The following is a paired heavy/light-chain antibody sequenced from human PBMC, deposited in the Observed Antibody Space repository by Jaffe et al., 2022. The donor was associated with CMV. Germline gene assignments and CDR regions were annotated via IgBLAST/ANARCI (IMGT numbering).Light chain of an antibody. CDR1: QGIGIY. CDR2: AAY. CDR3: QQLNSYPL. Sequence: IQLTQSPSSLSASVGDRVTITCRASQGIGIYLAWYQQKPGKAPKLLIYAAYTLQSGVPSRFSGSGSGTDFTLTISSLQPEDFATYYCQQLNSYPLFGGGTKVEI. V-gene: IGKV1-9*01. J-gene: IGKJ4*01.
Heavy chain of an antibody. CDR2: IYPADSET. J-gene: IGHJ4*02. CDR1: GYSFTNYW. Sequence: EVQLVQSGAEVKKPGESLKISCKGSGYSFTNYWIGWVRQMPGKGLEWMGIIYPADSETRYSPSFQGQVTISADKSISTAYLQWSSLKASDTAMYYCASSLDTPMGGFDYWGQGTLVTVSS. V-gene: IGHV5-51*01. CDR3: ASSLDTPMGGFDY. D-gene: IGHD5-18*01.